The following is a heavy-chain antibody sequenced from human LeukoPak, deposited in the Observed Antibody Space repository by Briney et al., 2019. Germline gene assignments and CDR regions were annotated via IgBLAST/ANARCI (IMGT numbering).Heavy chain of an antibody. J-gene: IGHJ4*02. CDR1: GFTFSSYG. D-gene: IGHD1-26*01. V-gene: IGHV3-30*18. CDR2: MSYDGSNK. CDR3: AKDVRQWELPQFDY. Sequence: GRSLRLSCAASGFTFSSYGMHWVRQAPGKGLEWVAVMSYDGSNKYYADSVKGRFTISRDNSKNTLYLQMNSLRAEDTAVYYCAKDVRQWELPQFDYWGQGTLVTVSS.